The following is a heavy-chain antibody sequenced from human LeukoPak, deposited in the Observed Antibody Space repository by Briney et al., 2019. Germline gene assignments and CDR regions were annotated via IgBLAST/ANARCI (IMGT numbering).Heavy chain of an antibody. CDR3: ARDDYGDYSGYYFDY. J-gene: IGHJ4*02. Sequence: PGGSLRLSCAASGFTFSSYSMNWVRQAPGKGRECVSSISSSSSYIYYADSVKGRFTISRDNAKNSLYLQMNSLRAEDTAVYYCARDDYGDYSGYYFDYWGQGTLVTVSS. CDR2: ISSSSSYI. D-gene: IGHD4-17*01. V-gene: IGHV3-21*01. CDR1: GFTFSSYS.